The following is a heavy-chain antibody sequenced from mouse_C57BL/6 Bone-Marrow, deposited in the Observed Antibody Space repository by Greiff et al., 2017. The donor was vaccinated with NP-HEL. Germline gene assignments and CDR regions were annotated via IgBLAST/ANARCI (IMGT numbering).Heavy chain of an antibody. CDR1: GYTFTSYW. CDR2: IDPSDSYT. CDR3: ARSIFPYAMDY. Sequence: QVQLKQPGAELVMPGASVKLSCKASGYTFTSYWMHWVKQRPGQGLEWIGEIDPSDSYTNYNQKFKGKSTLTVDKSSSTAYMQLSSLTSEDSAVYYCARSIFPYAMDYWGQGTSVTVSS. J-gene: IGHJ4*01. V-gene: IGHV1-69*01.